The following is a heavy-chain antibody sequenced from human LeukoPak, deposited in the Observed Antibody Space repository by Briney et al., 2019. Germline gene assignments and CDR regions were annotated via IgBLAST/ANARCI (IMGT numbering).Heavy chain of an antibody. Sequence: GECLKISCKGTGYSFTSYWIGWVRQMPGKGLEWVGIIYPGDSDTRYSPPFQGQVTSSADKSISTAYLQWSSLKASDTAMYYCARPARDGYTRGFDYWGQGTLVTASS. V-gene: IGHV5-51*01. CDR2: IYPGDSDT. CDR3: ARPARDGYTRGFDY. CDR1: GYSFTSYW. D-gene: IGHD5-24*01. J-gene: IGHJ4*02.